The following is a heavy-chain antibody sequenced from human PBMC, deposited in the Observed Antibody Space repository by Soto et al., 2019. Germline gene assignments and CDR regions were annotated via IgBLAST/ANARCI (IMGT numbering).Heavy chain of an antibody. Sequence: EVQLVESGGGLVQPGGSLRLCCVASGFSFNSYSMNWVRQAPGKGLEWVSYITSSSSTIYYADSVKGRFTISRDNAKKSLCLQMNRLRDEDTAVYYCAGDGSGWYYFDPWGQGCLVTVSS. CDR1: GFSFNSYS. V-gene: IGHV3-48*02. D-gene: IGHD3-10*01. J-gene: IGHJ4*02. CDR2: ITSSSSTI. CDR3: AGDGSGWYYFDP.